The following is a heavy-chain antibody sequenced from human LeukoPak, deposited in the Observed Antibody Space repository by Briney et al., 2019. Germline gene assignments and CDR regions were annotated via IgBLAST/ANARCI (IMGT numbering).Heavy chain of an antibody. CDR2: IIPIFGTA. CDR3: ARQDAYCGGDCYFDY. D-gene: IGHD2-21*02. Sequence: SAKVSCKASGGTFSSYAISWVRQAPGQGLEWMGGIIPIFGTANYAQKFQGRVTITADESTSTAYMELSSLRSEDTAVYYCARQDAYCGGDCYFDYWGQGTLVTVSS. CDR1: GGTFSSYA. J-gene: IGHJ4*02. V-gene: IGHV1-69*13.